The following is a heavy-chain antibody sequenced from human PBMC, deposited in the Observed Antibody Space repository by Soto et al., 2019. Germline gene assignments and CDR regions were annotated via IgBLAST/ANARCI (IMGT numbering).Heavy chain of an antibody. Sequence: LSLSCGVEGGSFVGYDGSWIRQPPGKGLEWIGEINHSGSTNYNPSLKSRVTISVDTSKNQFSLKLSSVTAADTAVYYCARLKWLSFDPWGQGTLVTVSS. V-gene: IGHV4-34*01. CDR1: GGSFVGYD. CDR3: ARLKWLSFDP. J-gene: IGHJ5*02. CDR2: INHSGST. D-gene: IGHD5-12*01.